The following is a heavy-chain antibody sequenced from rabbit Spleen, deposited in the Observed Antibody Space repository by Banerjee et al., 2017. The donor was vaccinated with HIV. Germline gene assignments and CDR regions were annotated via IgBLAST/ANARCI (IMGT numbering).Heavy chain of an antibody. CDR2: IVTDHGTT. CDR1: GLDFSSSYW. J-gene: IGHJ4*01. CDR3: ARDGGYKYFNL. V-gene: IGHV1S45*01. Sequence: QEQLVEYGGDLVQPEGSLTLTCKASGLDFSSSYWIYWVRQAPGKGLEYIGCIVTDHGTTYYASWVNGRFTISKTSSTTVTLQMNSLTAADTATYFCARDGGYKYFNLWGPGTLVTVS. D-gene: IGHD1-1*01.